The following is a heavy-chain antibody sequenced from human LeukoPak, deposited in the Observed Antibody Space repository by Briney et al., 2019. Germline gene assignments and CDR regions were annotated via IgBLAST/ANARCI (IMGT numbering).Heavy chain of an antibody. CDR3: ARDVFEGFGERVIDAFDI. V-gene: IGHV1-69*05. J-gene: IGHJ3*02. D-gene: IGHD3-10*01. CDR1: GGTFSSYA. CDR2: IIPIFGTA. Sequence: SVKVSCKASGGTFSSYAISWVRQAPGQGLEWMGGIIPIFGTANYAQKFQGRVTMTTDTSTSTAYMELRSLRSDDTAVYYCARDVFEGFGERVIDAFDIWGQGTMVTVSS.